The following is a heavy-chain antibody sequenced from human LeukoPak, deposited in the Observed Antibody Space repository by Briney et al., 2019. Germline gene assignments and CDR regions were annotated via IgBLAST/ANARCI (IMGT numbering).Heavy chain of an antibody. Sequence: ASVKVSCKASGYTFTSYAMHWVRQAPGQRLEWMGWINAGNGNTKYSQKFQGRVTITRDTSASTAYMELSSLRSEATAVYYCVVDIVAGDYYYGMDVWGKGTTVTVSS. D-gene: IGHD5-12*01. CDR3: VVDIVAGDYYYGMDV. CDR2: INAGNGNT. CDR1: GYTFTSYA. J-gene: IGHJ6*04. V-gene: IGHV1-3*01.